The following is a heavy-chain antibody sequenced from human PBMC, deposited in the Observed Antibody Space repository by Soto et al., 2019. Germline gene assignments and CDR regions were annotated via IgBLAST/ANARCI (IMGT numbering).Heavy chain of an antibody. CDR3: ARSLGLCTGSGCRDY. D-gene: IGHD2-8*02. CDR1: GGNFNTYT. Sequence: QVQLLQSGTEVKKPGSSAKVSCTASGGNFNTYTISWVRQAPGQGLEWLGRIIPILDIASYAQKFQGRVNITADKSTNTVYMELSSLRSEDTAVYFCARSLGLCTGSGCRDYWGQGTLVSVSP. J-gene: IGHJ4*02. CDR2: IIPILDIA. V-gene: IGHV1-69*02.